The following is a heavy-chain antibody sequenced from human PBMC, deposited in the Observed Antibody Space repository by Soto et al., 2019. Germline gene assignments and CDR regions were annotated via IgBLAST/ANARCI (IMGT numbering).Heavy chain of an antibody. Sequence: PGGSLRLSCAASGFTFSSYAMSWVRQAPGKGLEWVSAISGSGGSTYYADSVKGRFTIPRDNSKNTLYLQMISLRAEDTAVYYCAKDTDTAMVMDYYYYGMDVWGQGTTVTVSS. CDR2: ISGSGGST. CDR3: AKDTDTAMVMDYYYYGMDV. J-gene: IGHJ6*02. CDR1: GFTFSSYA. V-gene: IGHV3-23*01. D-gene: IGHD5-18*01.